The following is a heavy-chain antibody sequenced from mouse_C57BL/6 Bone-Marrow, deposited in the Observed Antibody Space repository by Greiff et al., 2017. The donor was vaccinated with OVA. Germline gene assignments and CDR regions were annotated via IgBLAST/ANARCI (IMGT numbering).Heavy chain of an antibody. CDR2: IDPEDGDT. J-gene: IGHJ4*01. D-gene: IGHD2-13*01. CDR3: ATPCFDYEY. CDR1: GFTFTDDY. Sequence: EVQLVESGAELVRPGASVKLSCTASGFTFTDDYMHWVKQRPGQGLEWIGGIDPEDGDTEYASKFQVKATLTVDTSSNTAYLQLSSLTSEDSAVYYCATPCFDYEYWGHGPTVT. V-gene: IGHV14-4*01.